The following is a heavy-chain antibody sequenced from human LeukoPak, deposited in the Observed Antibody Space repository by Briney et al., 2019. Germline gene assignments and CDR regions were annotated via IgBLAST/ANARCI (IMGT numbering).Heavy chain of an antibody. D-gene: IGHD5-12*01. CDR2: INPSGGST. V-gene: IGHV1-46*01. J-gene: IGHJ4*02. Sequence: ASVKVSCKASGYNFSGYYMHWVRQAPGQGLEWMGIINPSGGSTTYAQKFQGRVTMTRDTSTSTVYMELGSLRSEDTALYYCARGFGYPASARFDFWGQGTLVTVSS. CDR3: ARGFGYPASARFDF. CDR1: GYNFSGYY.